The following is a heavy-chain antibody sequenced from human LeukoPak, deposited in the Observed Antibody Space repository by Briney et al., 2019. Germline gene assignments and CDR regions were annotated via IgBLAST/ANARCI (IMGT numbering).Heavy chain of an antibody. V-gene: IGHV3-13*01. CDR1: GFTFSSYD. CDR3: ARSNWNDDYYYYGMDV. D-gene: IGHD1-20*01. J-gene: IGHJ6*02. Sequence: GGSLRLSCAASGFTFSSYDMHWVRQATGKGLEWVSAIGTAGDTYYPGSVKGRFTISRENAKNSLYLQMNSLRAGDTAVYYYARSNWNDDYYYYGMDVWGQGTTVTVSS. CDR2: IGTAGDT.